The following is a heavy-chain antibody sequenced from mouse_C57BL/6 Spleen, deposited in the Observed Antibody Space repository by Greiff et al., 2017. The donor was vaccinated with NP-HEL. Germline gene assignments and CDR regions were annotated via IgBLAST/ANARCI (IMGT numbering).Heavy chain of an antibody. CDR3: ARYGYRPRFAY. D-gene: IGHD1-1*02. J-gene: IGHJ3*01. CDR1: GYTFTGYW. CDR2: ILPGSGST. V-gene: IGHV1-9*01. Sequence: VQLQQSGAELMKPGASVKLSCKATGYTFTGYWIEWVKQRPGHGLEWIGEILPGSGSTNYTEKFKGKATFTADTSSNTAYMQLSSLTTEDSAIYYCARYGYRPRFAYWGQGTLVTVSA.